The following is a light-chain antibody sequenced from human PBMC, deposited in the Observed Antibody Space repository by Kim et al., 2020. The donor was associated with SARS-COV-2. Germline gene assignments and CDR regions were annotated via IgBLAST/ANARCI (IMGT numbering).Light chain of an antibody. CDR3: QQRNTWWT. V-gene: IGKV3-11*01. CDR2: DAS. Sequence: ALYPGERATLSCRASQSVRSNLLGYQQKPGQAPRLLIYDASNRATGIPARFSGSGSGTDFTLTIGSLEPEDFAVYYCQQRNTWWTFGQGTKVDIK. CDR1: QSVRSN. J-gene: IGKJ1*01.